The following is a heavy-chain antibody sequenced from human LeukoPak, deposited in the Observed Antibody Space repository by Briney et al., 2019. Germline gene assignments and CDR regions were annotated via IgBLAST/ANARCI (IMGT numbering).Heavy chain of an antibody. V-gene: IGHV1-2*02. CDR1: VYRFTDYW. CDR2: INTNTGGT. J-gene: IGHJ3*02. Sequence: GASVKVSCKASVYRFTDYWIQWVRQAPGQGLEWMGWINTNTGGTVYAQKFQGRVTMTRDTSLTTSYMDLSRLTSDDTAVYYCARGGSFHEFDIWGQGTMVIVS. D-gene: IGHD3-10*01. CDR3: ARGGSFHEFDI.